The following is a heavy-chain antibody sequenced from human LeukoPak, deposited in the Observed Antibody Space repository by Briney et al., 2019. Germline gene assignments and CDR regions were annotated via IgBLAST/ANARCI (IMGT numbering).Heavy chain of an antibody. V-gene: IGHV3-53*01. CDR1: GFTFSPSW. D-gene: IGHD6-6*01. CDR2: IYSGGST. Sequence: GGSLRLSCAASGFTFSPSWMHWVRQAPGKGLEWVSVIYSGGSTYYADSVKGRFTISRDNSKNTLYLQMNSLRAEDTAVYYCARELAALAGMDVWGQGTTVTVSS. J-gene: IGHJ6*02. CDR3: ARELAALAGMDV.